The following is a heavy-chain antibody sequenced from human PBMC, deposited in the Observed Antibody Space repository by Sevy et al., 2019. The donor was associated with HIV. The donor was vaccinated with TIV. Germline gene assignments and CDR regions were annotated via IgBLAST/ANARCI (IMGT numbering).Heavy chain of an antibody. V-gene: IGHV1-24*01. J-gene: IGHJ6*02. CDR2: FDSEDGET. Sequence: ASVKVSCKVSGYTLTELSMHWVRQAPGKGLEWMGGFDSEDGETIYAQKFQGRVTMTEDTSTDTAYMELSSLRSEDTAVYYCATDRGYSSYDYLYYYGMDVWGQGTTVTVSS. CDR3: ATDRGYSSYDYLYYYGMDV. CDR1: GYTLTELS. D-gene: IGHD5-12*01.